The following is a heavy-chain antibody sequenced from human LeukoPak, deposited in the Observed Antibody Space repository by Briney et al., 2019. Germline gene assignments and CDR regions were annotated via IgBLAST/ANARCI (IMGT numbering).Heavy chain of an antibody. Sequence: GGSLRLSCAASGFTFSTSSKSWVCQAPGTGLEWVAHIKGDGSDKEYVDSVKGRFTISRDNAENSLYLQMKNLRAAESAVNYCAWGRIYIQGFFYPWGQGTLVTVSS. CDR3: AWGRIYIQGFFYP. J-gene: IGHJ5*02. D-gene: IGHD3-10*01. V-gene: IGHV3-7*04. CDR1: GFTFSTSS. CDR2: IKGDGSDK.